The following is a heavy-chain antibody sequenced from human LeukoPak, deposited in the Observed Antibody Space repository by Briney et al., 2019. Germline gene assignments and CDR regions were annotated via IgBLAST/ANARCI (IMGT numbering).Heavy chain of an antibody. CDR2: ISYDGSNK. CDR3: AKDHTLYYDIMTEYYLASAFDI. V-gene: IGHV3-30-3*01. Sequence: GGSLRLSCAASGFAFSDYAMNWVRQAPGKGLEWVAIISYDGSNKYYPDSVEGRFTISRDNSKNTLYLQMNSLRVEDTAVYYCAKDHTLYYDIMTEYYLASAFDIWGQGTVVSVSS. J-gene: IGHJ3*02. CDR1: GFAFSDYA. D-gene: IGHD3-9*01.